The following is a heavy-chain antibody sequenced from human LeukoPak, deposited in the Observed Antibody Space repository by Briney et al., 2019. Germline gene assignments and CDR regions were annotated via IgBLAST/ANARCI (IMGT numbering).Heavy chain of an antibody. Sequence: ASVKVSCKASGGTFSSYAISWVRQAPGQGLEWMGRIIPIFGTANYAQKFQGRATITTDESTSTAYMELSSLRSEDTAVYYCASGSLRARRPAGRGGSSGWYTMDYWGQGTLVTVSS. CDR2: IIPIFGTA. D-gene: IGHD6-19*01. V-gene: IGHV1-69*05. CDR3: ASGSLRARRPAGRGGSSGWYTMDY. CDR1: GGTFSSYA. J-gene: IGHJ4*02.